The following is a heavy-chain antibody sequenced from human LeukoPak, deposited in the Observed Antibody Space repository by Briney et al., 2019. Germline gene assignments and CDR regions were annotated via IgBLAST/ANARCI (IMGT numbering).Heavy chain of an antibody. CDR1: GYTFTRYY. CDR3: ARDDYGGKSDY. J-gene: IGHJ4*02. D-gene: IGHD4-23*01. V-gene: IGHV1-69*04. CDR2: IIPILGIA. Sequence: SVKVSCKASGYTFTRYYMHWVRQAPGQGLEWMGRIIPILGIADYAQKFQGRVTITADKSTSTAYMELSSLRSEDTAVYYCARDDYGGKSDYWGQGTLVTVSS.